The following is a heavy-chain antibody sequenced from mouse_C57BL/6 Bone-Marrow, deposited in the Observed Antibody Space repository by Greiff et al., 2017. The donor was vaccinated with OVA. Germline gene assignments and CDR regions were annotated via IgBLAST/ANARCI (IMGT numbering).Heavy chain of an antibody. CDR3: ARYGSSLYYAMDY. Sequence: VKLMGSDAELVKPGASVKISCKVSGYTFTDHTIHWMKQRPEQGLEWIGYIYPRDGSTKYNEKFKGKATLTADKSSSTAYMQLNSLTSEDSAVYFCARYGSSLYYAMDYWGQGTSVTVSS. CDR1: GYTFTDHT. D-gene: IGHD1-1*01. V-gene: IGHV1-78*01. CDR2: IYPRDGST. J-gene: IGHJ4*01.